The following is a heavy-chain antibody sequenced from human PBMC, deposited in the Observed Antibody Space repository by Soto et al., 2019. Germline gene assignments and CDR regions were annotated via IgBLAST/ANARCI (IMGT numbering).Heavy chain of an antibody. Sequence: GGSLRLSCAASGFTFSSYAMHWVRQAPGKGLEWVAVISYDGSNKYYADSVKGRFTISRDNSKNTLYLQMNSLRAEDTAVYYCARDSGIVVVVPTYGMDVWGQGTPVTVSS. CDR1: GFTFSSYA. D-gene: IGHD2-15*01. CDR3: ARDSGIVVVVPTYGMDV. J-gene: IGHJ6*02. CDR2: ISYDGSNK. V-gene: IGHV3-30-3*01.